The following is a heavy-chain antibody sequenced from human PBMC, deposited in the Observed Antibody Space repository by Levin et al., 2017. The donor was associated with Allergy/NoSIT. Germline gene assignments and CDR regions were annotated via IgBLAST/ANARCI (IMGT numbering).Heavy chain of an antibody. CDR1: GFTVSSNY. V-gene: IGHV3-53*01. CDR2: IYSGGST. D-gene: IGHD2-2*01. Sequence: GGSLRLSCAASGFTVSSNYMSWVRQAPGKGLEWVSVIYSGGSTYYADSVKGRFTISRDNSKNTLYLQMNSLRAEDTAVYYCARGGYSSTRPLYYYYGMDVWGQGTTVTVSS. J-gene: IGHJ6*02. CDR3: ARGGYSSTRPLYYYYGMDV.